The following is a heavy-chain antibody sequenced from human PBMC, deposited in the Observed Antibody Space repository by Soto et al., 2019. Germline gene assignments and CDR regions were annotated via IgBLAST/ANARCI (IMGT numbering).Heavy chain of an antibody. D-gene: IGHD3-22*01. CDR1: GFTFSSYA. CDR2: ISGSDGST. CDR3: ARGDYYDSSGSFDY. J-gene: IGHJ4*02. V-gene: IGHV3-23*01. Sequence: EVQLLESGGGLVQPGGSLRLSCAASGFTFSSYAMSWVRQAPGKGLEWVSAISGSDGSTYYADSVKGRFTISRDNSKNTLYLQMNSLRAEDTAVYYCARGDYYDSSGSFDYWGQGTLVTVSS.